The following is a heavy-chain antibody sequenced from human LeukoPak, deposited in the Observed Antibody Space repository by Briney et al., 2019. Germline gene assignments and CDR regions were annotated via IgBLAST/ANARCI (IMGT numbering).Heavy chain of an antibody. Sequence: PSETLSLTCTVSGYSISSGYYWGWIRQPPGKGLEWIGIIYYSGSTYYNPSLKSRVTISVDTSKNQFSLKLSSVTAADTAVYYCARVPTVTFFDYWGQGTLVTVSS. V-gene: IGHV4-38-2*02. CDR3: ARVPTVTFFDY. D-gene: IGHD4-17*01. J-gene: IGHJ4*02. CDR1: GYSISSGYY. CDR2: IYYSGST.